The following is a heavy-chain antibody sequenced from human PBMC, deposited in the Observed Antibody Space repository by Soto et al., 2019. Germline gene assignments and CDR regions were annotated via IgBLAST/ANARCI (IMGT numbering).Heavy chain of an antibody. D-gene: IGHD5-18*01. Sequence: PGGSLRLSCAASGFTFSSYSMNWVRQAPGKGLEWVSSISSSSSYIYYADSVKGRFTISRDNAKSTLYLQMNSLRAEDTAVHYCAKGIYSYGYNSFDYWSQGTLVTVSS. CDR3: AKGIYSYGYNSFDY. V-gene: IGHV3-21*04. J-gene: IGHJ4*02. CDR1: GFTFSSYS. CDR2: ISSSSSYI.